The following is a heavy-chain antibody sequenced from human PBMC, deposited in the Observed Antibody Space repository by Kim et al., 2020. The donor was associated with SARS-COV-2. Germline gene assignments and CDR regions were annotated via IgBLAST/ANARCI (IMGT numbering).Heavy chain of an antibody. V-gene: IGHV3-15*01. J-gene: IGHJ4*02. CDR3: TTDLFQRVRRITMVRGAPLDY. CDR1: GFTFSNAW. CDR2: IKSKTDGGTT. D-gene: IGHD3-10*01. Sequence: GGSLRLSCAASGFTFSNAWMSWVRQAPGKGLEWVGRIKSKTDGGTTDYAAPVKGRFTISRDDSKNTLYLQMNSLKTEDTAVYYCTTDLFQRVRRITMVRGAPLDYWGQGTLVTVSS.